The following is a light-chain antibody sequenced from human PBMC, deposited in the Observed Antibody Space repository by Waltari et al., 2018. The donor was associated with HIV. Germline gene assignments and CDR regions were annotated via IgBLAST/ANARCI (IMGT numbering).Light chain of an antibody. Sequence: QSVLTQPPSVSGAPGQRATISCAGSSSNIGAGYDVHWYQQLPGTAPKLLIHTNSNRPSGVPDRFSGSKSGTLASLAITGLQAEDEADYYCQSYDSSLSSSVFGGGTKLTVL. J-gene: IGLJ3*02. CDR1: SSNIGAGYD. V-gene: IGLV1-40*01. CDR2: TNS. CDR3: QSYDSSLSSSV.